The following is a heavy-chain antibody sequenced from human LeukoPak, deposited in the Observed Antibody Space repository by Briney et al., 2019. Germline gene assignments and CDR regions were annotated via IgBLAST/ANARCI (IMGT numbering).Heavy chain of an antibody. CDR1: GFTFSGSA. J-gene: IGHJ4*02. CDR3: ICSTLGF. CDR2: IRSKANSYAT. Sequence: GGSLRLSCAASGFTFSGSAMHWVRQASGKGLEWVGRIRSKANSYATAYAASVIGRFTISRDDSKNTTFLQMDSLKTEDTAVYYCICSTLGFWGQGTLVTVSS. V-gene: IGHV3-73*01. D-gene: IGHD3-16*01.